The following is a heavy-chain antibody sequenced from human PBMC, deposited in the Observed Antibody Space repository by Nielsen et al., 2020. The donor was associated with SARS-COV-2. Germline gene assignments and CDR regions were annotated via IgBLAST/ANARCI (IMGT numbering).Heavy chain of an antibody. Sequence: GGSLRLSCAASGFTFNIYAMAWVRRIPGRGLQWVTGVSSSGGSTYYTDSVKGRFTISRDNSKNTLYLEMHSLRLEDTAVYYCAKDGVVRGDALDLWGQGIMVTVSS. V-gene: IGHV3-23*01. CDR2: VSSSGGST. D-gene: IGHD3-10*01. J-gene: IGHJ3*01. CDR3: AKDGVVRGDALDL. CDR1: GFTFNIYA.